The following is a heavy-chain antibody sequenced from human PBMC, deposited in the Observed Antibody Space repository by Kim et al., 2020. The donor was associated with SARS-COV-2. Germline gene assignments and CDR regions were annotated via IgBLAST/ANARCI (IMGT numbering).Heavy chain of an antibody. CDR3: ASGTPEYDILTGYLYSSYYFDY. CDR1: GGSISSSSYY. V-gene: IGHV4-39*07. Sequence: SETLSLTCTVSGGSISSSSYYWGWIRQPPGKGLEWIGSIYYSGSTYYNPSLKSRVTISVDTSKNQFSLKLSSVTAADTAVYYCASGTPEYDILTGYLYSSYYFDYWGQGTLVTVSS. CDR2: IYYSGST. D-gene: IGHD3-9*01. J-gene: IGHJ4*02.